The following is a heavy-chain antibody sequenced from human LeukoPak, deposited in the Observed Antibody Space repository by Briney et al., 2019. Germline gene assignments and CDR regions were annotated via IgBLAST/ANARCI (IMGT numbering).Heavy chain of an antibody. CDR2: INAGNGNT. Sequence: GASVKVSCKASGYIFTSYAMHWVRQAPGQRLEWMGWINAGNGNTKYSQKFQGRVTITRDTSASTAYMELSSLRSEDTAVYYCARDGMDYYGSGSVVYWGQGTLVTVSS. CDR3: ARDGMDYYGSGSVVY. CDR1: GYIFTSYA. J-gene: IGHJ4*02. D-gene: IGHD3-10*01. V-gene: IGHV1-3*01.